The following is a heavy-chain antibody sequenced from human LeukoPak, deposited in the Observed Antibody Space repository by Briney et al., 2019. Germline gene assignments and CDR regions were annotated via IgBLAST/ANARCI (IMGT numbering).Heavy chain of an antibody. CDR3: ARGGFGELSFWFDP. V-gene: IGHV1-69*13. CDR1: GGTFSSYA. J-gene: IGHJ5*02. D-gene: IGHD3-10*01. Sequence: SVKVSCKASGGTFSSYAFSWVRQAPGQGLEWMGGVIPIFGTANYAQKFQGRVTITADESTSTAYMELSSLRSEDTAVYYCARGGFGELSFWFDPWGQGTLVTVSS. CDR2: VIPIFGTA.